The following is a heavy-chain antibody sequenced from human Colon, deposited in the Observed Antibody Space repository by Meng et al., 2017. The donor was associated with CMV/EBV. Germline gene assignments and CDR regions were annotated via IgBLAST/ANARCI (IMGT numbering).Heavy chain of an antibody. CDR3: VRYANSQYGMDV. V-gene: IGHV3-7*01. J-gene: IGHJ6*02. CDR2: LKEDGTGQ. Sequence: GGSLRLSCVGSGFSFSNYGMHWVRQAPGKGLEWVANLKEDGTGQWYVDSVKGRFTISRDDAKKSVYLQMNSLRAEDTAVYYCVRYANSQYGMDVWGQGTTVTVSS. CDR1: GFSFSNYG. D-gene: IGHD2-21*01.